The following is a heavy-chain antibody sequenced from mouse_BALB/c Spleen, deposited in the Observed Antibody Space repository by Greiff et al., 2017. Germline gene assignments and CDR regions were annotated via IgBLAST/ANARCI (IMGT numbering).Heavy chain of an antibody. V-gene: IGHV1-62-2*01. CDR3: ARHEEGNYDSYAMDY. Sequence: VKLMESGAELVKPGASVKLSCKASGYTFTEYIIHWVKQRSGQGLEWIGWFYPGSGSIKYNEKFKDKATLTADKSSSTVYMELSRLTSEDSAVYFCARHEEGNYDSYAMDYWGQGTSVTVSS. CDR1: GYTFTEYI. CDR2: FYPGSGSI. J-gene: IGHJ4*01. D-gene: IGHD2-1*01.